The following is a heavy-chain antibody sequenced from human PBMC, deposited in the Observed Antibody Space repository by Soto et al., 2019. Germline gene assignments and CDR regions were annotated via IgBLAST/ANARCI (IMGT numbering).Heavy chain of an antibody. Sequence: SETLSLTCTVSGASISAYAWSRIRHPAGKGLAWIWRLDSSGNNKSNLSFKGRLTMSANTSKNQFSLKLSSVTAAGTAVYYWARGPYSSGWYVVDYWGQGTLVTVSS. J-gene: IGHJ4*02. CDR1: GASISAYA. CDR2: LDSSGNN. D-gene: IGHD6-19*01. V-gene: IGHV4-4*07. CDR3: ARGPYSSGWYVVDY.